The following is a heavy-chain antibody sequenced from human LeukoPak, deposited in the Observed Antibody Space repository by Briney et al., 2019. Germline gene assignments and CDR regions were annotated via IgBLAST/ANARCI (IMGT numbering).Heavy chain of an antibody. CDR3: ATGCAGTTCLLDY. CDR2: FDAEDGET. CDR1: GYTFTGYY. J-gene: IGHJ4*02. Sequence: GASVKVSCKASGYTFTGYYMHWVRQAPGKGLEWMGGFDAEDGETIYAQKFQGRVTMTEDTSTDTAYMELSSLRSEDTAVYYCATGCAGTTCLLDYWGQGTLVTVSS. V-gene: IGHV1-24*01. D-gene: IGHD1-7*01.